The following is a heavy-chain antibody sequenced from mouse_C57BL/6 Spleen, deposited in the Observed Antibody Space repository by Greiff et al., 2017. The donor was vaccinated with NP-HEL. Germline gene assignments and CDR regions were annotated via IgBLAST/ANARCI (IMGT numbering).Heavy chain of an antibody. CDR3: ARARSVYYDYDWFAY. D-gene: IGHD2-4*01. CDR2: INPGSGGT. Sequence: QVQLQQSGAELVRPGTSVKVSCKASGYAFTNYLIEWVKQRPGQGLEWIGVINPGSGGTNYTEKFKGKATLTADKSSSTAYMQLSSLTSEDSAVYFCARARSVYYDYDWFAYWGQGTLVTVSA. J-gene: IGHJ3*01. CDR1: GYAFTNYL. V-gene: IGHV1-54*01.